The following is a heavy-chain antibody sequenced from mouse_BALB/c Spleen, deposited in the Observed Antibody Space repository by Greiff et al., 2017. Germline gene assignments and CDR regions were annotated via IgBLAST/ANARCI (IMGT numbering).Heavy chain of an antibody. J-gene: IGHJ2*01. CDR3: TRRGSDGRGYFDY. D-gene: IGHD1-1*01. V-gene: IGHV5-6-4*01. Sequence: EVHLVESGGGLVKPGGSLKLSCAASGFTFSSYTMSWVRQTPEKRLEWVATISRGGSYTYYPDSVKGRFTISRDNAKNTLYLQMSSLTSEDTAMYDCTRRGSDGRGYFDYWGQGTTLTVSA. CDR2: ISRGGSYT. CDR1: GFTFSSYT.